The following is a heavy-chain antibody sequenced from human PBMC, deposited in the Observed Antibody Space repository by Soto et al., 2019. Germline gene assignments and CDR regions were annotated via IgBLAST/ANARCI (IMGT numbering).Heavy chain of an antibody. Sequence: SETLSLTCTVSGGSVSNSYWGWIRQPPGKGLEWVAYVYYSGSTNYNPSLGSRVTISVDKSKNQFSLKMTSVTGADTAVYYCARGRSHEWELLVQYFDYWGQGTLVTVS. D-gene: IGHD1-26*01. CDR3: ARGRSHEWELLVQYFDY. CDR1: GGSVSNSY. V-gene: IGHV4-59*02. CDR2: VYYSGST. J-gene: IGHJ4*02.